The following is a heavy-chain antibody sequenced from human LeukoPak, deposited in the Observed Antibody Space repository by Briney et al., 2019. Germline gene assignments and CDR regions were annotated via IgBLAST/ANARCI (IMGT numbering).Heavy chain of an antibody. CDR1: GGSISSYY. CDR3: ARGVVALDY. CDR2: IYYSGST. J-gene: IGHJ4*02. Sequence: SETLSLTCTVSGGSISSYYWSWIRQPPGKGLEWIGYIYYSGSTNYNPSLKSRVTISVDTSKNQFSLKLSSVTAADTAVYYCARGVVALDYWGQGTLVTVSS. V-gene: IGHV4-59*01. D-gene: IGHD2-21*01.